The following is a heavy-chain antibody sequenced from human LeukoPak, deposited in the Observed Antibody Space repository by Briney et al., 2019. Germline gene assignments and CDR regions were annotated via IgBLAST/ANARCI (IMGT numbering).Heavy chain of an antibody. CDR1: GFTFSSYG. Sequence: GGSLRLSCAASGFTFSSYGMHWVRQAPGKGLEWVAVISYDGSNKYYADSVKGRFTISRDNSKNTLYLQMNSLRAEDTAVYYCAKTPVAYCGGDCGYYFDYWGQGTLVTVSS. D-gene: IGHD2-21*02. J-gene: IGHJ4*02. CDR3: AKTPVAYCGGDCGYYFDY. V-gene: IGHV3-30*18. CDR2: ISYDGSNK.